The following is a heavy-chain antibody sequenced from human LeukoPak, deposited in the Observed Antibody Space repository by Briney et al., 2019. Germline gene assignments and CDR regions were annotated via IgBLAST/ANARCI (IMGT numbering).Heavy chain of an antibody. V-gene: IGHV1-69*04. J-gene: IGHJ4*02. CDR1: GYTFTSYG. Sequence: SVKVSCKASGYTFTSYGISWVRQAPGQGLEWMGRIIPILGIANYAQKFQGRVTITADKSTSTAYMELSSLRSEDTAVYYCARWIAAAGDAKTGGLVYWGQGTLVTVSS. CDR2: IIPILGIA. CDR3: ARWIAAAGDAKTGGLVY. D-gene: IGHD6-13*01.